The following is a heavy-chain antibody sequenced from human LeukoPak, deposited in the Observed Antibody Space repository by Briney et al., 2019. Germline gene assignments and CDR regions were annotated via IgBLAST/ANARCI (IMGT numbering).Heavy chain of an antibody. CDR2: ISGSGGST. D-gene: IGHD3-22*01. CDR1: GFTFSSYA. V-gene: IGHV3-23*01. Sequence: GGSLRLSCAAPGFTFSSYAMSWVRQAPGKGLEWVSAISGSGGSTYYADSVKGRSTISRDNSKNTLYLQMNSLRAEDTAVYYCANYDSSGYPLRVFDYWGQGTLVTVSS. J-gene: IGHJ4*02. CDR3: ANYDSSGYPLRVFDY.